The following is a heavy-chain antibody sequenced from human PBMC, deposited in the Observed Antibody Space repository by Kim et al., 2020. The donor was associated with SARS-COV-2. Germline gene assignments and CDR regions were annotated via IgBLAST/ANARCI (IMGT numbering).Heavy chain of an antibody. CDR1: GFTFSSYA. CDR3: ARESDTAMFSEEYYYYG. Sequence: GGSLRLSCAASGFTFSSYAMHWVRQAPGKGLEWVAVISYDGSNKYYAYSVTGRFTISRDNSKNTLYVQMNSLRAEDTAVSYCARESDTAMFSEEYYYYG. CDR2: ISYDGSNK. V-gene: IGHV3-30*04. J-gene: IGHJ6*01. D-gene: IGHD5-18*01.